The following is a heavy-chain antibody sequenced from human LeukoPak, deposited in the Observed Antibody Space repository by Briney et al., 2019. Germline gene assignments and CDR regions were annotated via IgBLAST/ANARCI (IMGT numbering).Heavy chain of an antibody. CDR3: AAYCGGDCLNDY. CDR2: IVVGSGNT. D-gene: IGHD2-21*01. V-gene: IGHV1-58*02. J-gene: IGHJ4*02. CDR1: GFTFTSSA. Sequence: SVKVSCKASGFTFTSSAMQWVRQARGQRLDWIGWIVVGSGNTNYAQKFQERVTITRDLSTSTAYMELSSLRSEDTAVYYCAAYCGGDCLNDYWGQGTLVTVSS.